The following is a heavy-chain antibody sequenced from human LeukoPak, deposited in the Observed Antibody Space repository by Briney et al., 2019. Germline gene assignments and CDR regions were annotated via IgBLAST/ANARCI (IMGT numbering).Heavy chain of an antibody. CDR3: ARVVGATSHDTFDV. Sequence: SGTLSLTCAVSGGSISSSNWWSWVRQPPGKGLEWIGEIYHSGSTNYNPSLKSRVTISVDKSKNQFSLKLSSVTAADTAMYYCARVVGATSHDTFDVWGQGTMVTVSS. CDR2: IYHSGST. V-gene: IGHV4-4*02. J-gene: IGHJ3*01. CDR1: GGSISSSNW. D-gene: IGHD1-26*01.